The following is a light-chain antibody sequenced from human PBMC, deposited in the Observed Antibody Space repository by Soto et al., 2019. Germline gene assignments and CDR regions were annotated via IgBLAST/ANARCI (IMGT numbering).Light chain of an antibody. J-gene: IGLJ1*01. Sequence: QSALTQPASVSGSAGQSITISCTGTSSDAGDYNYVSWYQQHPGKAPKLMIYEVSNRPSGVSNRFSGSKSGNTASLTISGLQAEDEADYYCSSYTSSSTLYVFGTGTKVTVL. V-gene: IGLV2-14*01. CDR2: EVS. CDR3: SSYTSSSTLYV. CDR1: SSDAGDYNY.